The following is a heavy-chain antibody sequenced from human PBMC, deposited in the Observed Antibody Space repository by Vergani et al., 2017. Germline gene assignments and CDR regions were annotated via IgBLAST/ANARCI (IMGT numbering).Heavy chain of an antibody. CDR3: AKDHRCYSNYPGTFDI. Sequence: QVQLVESGGGLVTPGGSLRLSCAASGFGFSDHYMTWTRQAPGKGLEWVSYISNSGNTIEYAGSVKGRFSISRDNAKSSLFLQMDSLRAEDTAVYYCAKDHRCYSNYPGTFDIWGQGSMVTVSS. V-gene: IGHV3-11*01. CDR2: ISNSGNTI. J-gene: IGHJ3*02. D-gene: IGHD4-11*01. CDR1: GFGFSDHY.